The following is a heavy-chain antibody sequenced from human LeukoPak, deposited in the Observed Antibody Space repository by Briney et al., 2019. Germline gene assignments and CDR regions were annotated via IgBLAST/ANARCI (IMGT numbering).Heavy chain of an antibody. CDR1: GFIFRRYG. V-gene: IGHV3-23*01. CDR2: ISGSGGST. D-gene: IGHD3-16*01. CDR3: AKAGGFMVDAQFDF. Sequence: GGSLRLSCAASGFIFRRYGMSWVRQAPGKGLEWVSAISGSGGSTYYADSVKGRFTISRDNSKSTLYMQMNNMRAEDTAIYYCAKAGGFMVDAQFDFWGQGTLVTVSS. J-gene: IGHJ4*02.